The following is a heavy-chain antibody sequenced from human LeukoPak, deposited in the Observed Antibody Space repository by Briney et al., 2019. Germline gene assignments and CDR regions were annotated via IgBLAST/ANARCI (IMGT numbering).Heavy chain of an antibody. Sequence: AGASLRLSCAASGFTLSSYAMSWVRPAPGEGLEWVSAISGSGGSTYYADSVKGRFTISRDNSKNTLYLQMNSLRAEDTAVYYCAKDDSSGYYYGYYFDYWGQGTLVTVSS. CDR1: GFTLSSYA. V-gene: IGHV3-23*01. CDR3: AKDDSSGYYYGYYFDY. CDR2: ISGSGGST. D-gene: IGHD3-22*01. J-gene: IGHJ4*02.